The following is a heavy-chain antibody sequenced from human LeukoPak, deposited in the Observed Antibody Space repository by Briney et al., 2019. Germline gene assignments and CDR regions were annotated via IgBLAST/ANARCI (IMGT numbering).Heavy chain of an antibody. CDR1: GFTFSSYG. CDR3: ARAVTTGAFDI. Sequence: PGRSLRLSCAASGFTFSSYGMHWVRQAPGKGLEWVAVIWYDGSNKYYADSVKGRFTISRDNSKNTLYLQMNSLRAEDTAVYYCARAVTTGAFDIWGQGTMVTVSS. CDR2: IWYDGSNK. D-gene: IGHD4-11*01. J-gene: IGHJ3*02. V-gene: IGHV3-33*01.